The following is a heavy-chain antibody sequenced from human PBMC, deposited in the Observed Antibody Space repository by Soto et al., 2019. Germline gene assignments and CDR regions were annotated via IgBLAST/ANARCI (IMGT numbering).Heavy chain of an antibody. D-gene: IGHD2-21*02. CDR2: ISTSSSTI. Sequence: EVQLLESGGGLVQPGGSLRLSCAASGFTFSSYDMNWVRQAPGKGLVWVSYISTSSSTIYYADSVKGRCTISRDNAKNTLSLQMSSVRDADTAVYYCARAPGGGNSASYYYGVDVWGQGTTVTVSS. J-gene: IGHJ6*01. CDR1: GFTFSSYD. V-gene: IGHV3-48*02. CDR3: ARAPGGGNSASYYYGVDV.